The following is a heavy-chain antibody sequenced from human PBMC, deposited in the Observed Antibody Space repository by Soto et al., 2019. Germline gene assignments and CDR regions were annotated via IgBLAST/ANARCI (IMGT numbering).Heavy chain of an antibody. D-gene: IGHD2-2*01. CDR1: GFNFRTFT. V-gene: IGHV3-30*09. J-gene: IGHJ4*02. Sequence: QIHLVESGGGVVQPGRSLRLSCASSGFNFRTFTMHWVRQAPGKGLEWVAGISYDGINAYYADSVKGRFAISRDNSKNTVSLQINSLRPAGTAAYYCAKDGVNYASLSPVDYWGQGTLVTVSS. CDR2: ISYDGINA. CDR3: AKDGVNYASLSPVDY.